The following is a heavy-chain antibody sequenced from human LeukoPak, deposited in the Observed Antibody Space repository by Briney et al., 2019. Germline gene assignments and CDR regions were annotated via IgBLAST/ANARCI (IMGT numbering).Heavy chain of an antibody. CDR3: ARLIGLTIAAAATDY. D-gene: IGHD6-13*01. CDR2: MTTTSSYM. CDR1: GFTFSDYD. V-gene: IGHV3-21*03. Sequence: GGSLRLSCAASGFTFSDYDMSWVRQAPGKGLEWVSSMTTTSSYMYYADSVKGRFTISRDNAKNSLYLRMNSLRAEDTALYYCARLIGLTIAAAATDYWGQGALVTVSS. J-gene: IGHJ4*02.